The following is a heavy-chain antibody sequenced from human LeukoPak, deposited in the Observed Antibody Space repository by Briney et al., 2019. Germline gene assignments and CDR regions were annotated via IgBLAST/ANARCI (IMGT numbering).Heavy chain of an antibody. V-gene: IGHV3-30*04. CDR3: ARDSSSWYPNTFYFDY. D-gene: IGHD6-13*01. CDR2: ISYDGSNK. J-gene: IGHJ4*02. Sequence: GRSLRLSCAASGFTFSSYAMHWVRQAPGKGLEWVAVISYDGSNKYYADSVKGRFTISRDNSKNTLYLQMNRLRAEDTAVYYCARDSSSWYPNTFYFDYWGQGTLVTVSS. CDR1: GFTFSSYA.